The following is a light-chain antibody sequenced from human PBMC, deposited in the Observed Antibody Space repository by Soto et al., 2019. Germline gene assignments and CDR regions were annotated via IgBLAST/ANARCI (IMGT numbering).Light chain of an antibody. CDR1: QSVSSY. CDR2: VAS. J-gene: IGKJ5*01. V-gene: IGKV3-11*01. Sequence: EIVLTQFPATLSLSPGERATLSCRASQSVSSYLAWYQQKPGQAPRLLIYVASYRATGIPARFSGSGSGTEYTLTISNLQAEDFAVYYCQQFNNWPHTFGQGTRLEIK. CDR3: QQFNNWPHT.